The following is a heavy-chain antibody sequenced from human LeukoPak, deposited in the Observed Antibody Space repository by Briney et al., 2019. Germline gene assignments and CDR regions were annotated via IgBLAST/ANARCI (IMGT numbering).Heavy chain of an antibody. D-gene: IGHD2-15*01. CDR1: GFTFSSYW. Sequence: GGSLRLSCAASGFTFSSYWMHWVRQAPGKGLVWVSRINTDGSSTSYADSVKGRFTISRDNAKNSLYLQMNSLRAEDTAVYYCARVGVVLTAMGSLCFDYWGQGTLVTVSS. J-gene: IGHJ4*02. V-gene: IGHV3-74*01. CDR3: ARVGVVLTAMGSLCFDY. CDR2: INTDGSST.